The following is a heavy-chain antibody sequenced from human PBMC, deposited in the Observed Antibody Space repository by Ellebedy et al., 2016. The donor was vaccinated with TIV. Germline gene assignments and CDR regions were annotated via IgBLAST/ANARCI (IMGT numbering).Heavy chain of an antibody. D-gene: IGHD5-18*01. CDR3: ACGNNYGFDF. CDR2: IRSELWRRTT. V-gene: IGHV3-49*03. J-gene: IGHJ4*02. Sequence: PGGSLRLSCTTSGFNFGDYAMTWFRQAPGKGLEWLGFIRSELWRRTTQYAGSVKGRFTISRDNSANTAYLQMNSLTTEDTGIYYFACGNNYGFDFWGQGTLVTVSS. CDR1: GFNFGDYA.